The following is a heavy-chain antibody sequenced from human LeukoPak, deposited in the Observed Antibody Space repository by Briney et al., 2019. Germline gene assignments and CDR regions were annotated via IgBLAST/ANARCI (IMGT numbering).Heavy chain of an antibody. D-gene: IGHD2-2*01. V-gene: IGHV1-18*01. J-gene: IGHJ4*02. CDR3: VRLPLGYCSSTSCLD. CDR2: ISKSWCNT. CDR1: GYIFNTYG. Sequence: ASVSVSCKASGYIFNTYGISWVRQAPGQGRERMGWISKSWCNTKYAQKLQDRVTMTTDTSKSTAYLYLRNLRSDDTAVYYCVRLPLGYCSSTSCLDWGQGTLVPVSS.